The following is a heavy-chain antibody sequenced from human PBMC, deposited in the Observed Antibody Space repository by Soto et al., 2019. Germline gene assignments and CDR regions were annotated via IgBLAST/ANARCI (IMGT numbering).Heavy chain of an antibody. D-gene: IGHD2-2*01. CDR2: IRSKAYGGTT. J-gene: IGHJ3*02. Sequence: GGSLRLSCTASGFTFGDYAMSWFRQAPGKGLEWVGFIRSKAYGGTTEYAASVKGRFTISRDDSKSIAYPQMNSLKTEDTAVYYCTRVVVVPAASGVGAFDIWGQGTMVTVSS. CDR3: TRVVVVPAASGVGAFDI. CDR1: GFTFGDYA. V-gene: IGHV3-49*03.